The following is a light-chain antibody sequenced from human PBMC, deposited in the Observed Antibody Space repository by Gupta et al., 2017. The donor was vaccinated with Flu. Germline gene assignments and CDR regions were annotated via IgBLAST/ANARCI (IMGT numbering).Light chain of an antibody. CDR2: GAS. J-gene: IGKJ1*01. CDR1: QSVSSNF. CDR3: LQYGGSPRT. V-gene: IGKV3-20*01. Sequence: GTLSLSPGERATLSCRASQSVSSNFLAWYQQKLGQAPRLLIYGASSRATGIPDRFSGSGSGTDFTLSISRLEPEDFAVYYCLQYGGSPRTFGQGTKVEIK.